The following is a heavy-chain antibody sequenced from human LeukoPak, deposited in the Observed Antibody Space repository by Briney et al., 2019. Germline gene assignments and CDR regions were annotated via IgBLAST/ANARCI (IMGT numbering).Heavy chain of an antibody. CDR3: ADGYSSFDY. CDR1: GGSISSGGYY. Sequence: SQTLSLTCTVSGGSISSGGYYWSWIRQPPGKGLEWIGYIFYSGSTYYNPSLRSRVTISVDTSKNQFSLKLSSVTAAATAVYYCADGYSSFDYWGQGTLVTVSS. CDR2: IFYSGST. D-gene: IGHD5-18*01. J-gene: IGHJ4*02. V-gene: IGHV4-30-4*08.